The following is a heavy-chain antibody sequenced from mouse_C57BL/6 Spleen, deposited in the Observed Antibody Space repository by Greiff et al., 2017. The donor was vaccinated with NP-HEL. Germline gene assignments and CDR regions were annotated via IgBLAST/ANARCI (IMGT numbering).Heavy chain of an antibody. V-gene: IGHV1-81*01. CDR1: GYTFTSYG. Sequence: VQLQQSGAELARPGASVKLSCTASGYTFTSYGISWVKQRTGQGLEWIGEIYPSSGNTYYNEKFQGKATLTADKSSSTAYMELLSLTSEDSAVYFCARMLTGKNYFDYWGQGTTLTVSS. CDR2: IYPSSGNT. J-gene: IGHJ2*01. CDR3: ARMLTGKNYFDY. D-gene: IGHD4-1*01.